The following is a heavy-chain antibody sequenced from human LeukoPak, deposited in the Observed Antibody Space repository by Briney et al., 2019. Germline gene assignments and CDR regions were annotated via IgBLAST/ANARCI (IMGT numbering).Heavy chain of an antibody. J-gene: IGHJ5*02. CDR1: GYTFTSYG. V-gene: IGHV7-4-1*02. Sequence: ASVKVSCKASGYTFTSYGISWVRQAPGQGLEWMGWINTNTGNPTYAQGFTGRFVFSLDTSVSTAYLQISSLKAEDTAVYYCARDLGYCSGGSCLAFDPWGQGTLVTVSS. CDR3: ARDLGYCSGGSCLAFDP. D-gene: IGHD2-15*01. CDR2: INTNTGNP.